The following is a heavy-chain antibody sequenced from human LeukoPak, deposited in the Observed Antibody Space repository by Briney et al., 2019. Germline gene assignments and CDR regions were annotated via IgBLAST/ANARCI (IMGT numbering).Heavy chain of an antibody. J-gene: IGHJ5*02. D-gene: IGHD4-17*01. Sequence: ASVKVSSKASGYTFSSYGISWVRQAPGQGLEWMGWISAYNGNTNYSQKLQGRVTMTTDTSTSTAYMELGSLTSDDTAVYCCARDPQVYGDFDNWFDPWGQGTLVTVSS. CDR3: ARDPQVYGDFDNWFDP. CDR2: ISAYNGNT. CDR1: GYTFSSYG. V-gene: IGHV1-18*01.